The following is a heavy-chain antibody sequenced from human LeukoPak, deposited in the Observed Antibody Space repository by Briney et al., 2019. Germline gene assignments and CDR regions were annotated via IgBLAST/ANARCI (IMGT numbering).Heavy chain of an antibody. Sequence: GGSLRLSCAASGFTFSSYGMHWVRQAPGKGLEWVAVIWYDGSNKYYADSVKGRFTISRDNSKNTLYLQMNSLRAEDTAVYYCAREGPRGNSQFDYWGQGTLVTVSS. CDR3: AREGPRGNSQFDY. D-gene: IGHD2/OR15-2a*01. J-gene: IGHJ4*02. V-gene: IGHV3-33*01. CDR1: GFTFSSYG. CDR2: IWYDGSNK.